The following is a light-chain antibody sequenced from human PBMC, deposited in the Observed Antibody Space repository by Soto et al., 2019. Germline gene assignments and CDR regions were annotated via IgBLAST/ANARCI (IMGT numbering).Light chain of an antibody. J-gene: IGKJ4*01. V-gene: IGKV3-15*01. CDR3: QQYNYWPPLT. CDR1: QSVSSN. Sequence: EIVMTQSPATLSVSPGERATLSCRASQSVSSNLAWYQQKPGQAPRLLIYGASTRGAGIPAKFSGSGSGTEFTLTISSLQSEDFAVYYCQQYNYWPPLTFSGGTKVEIK. CDR2: GAS.